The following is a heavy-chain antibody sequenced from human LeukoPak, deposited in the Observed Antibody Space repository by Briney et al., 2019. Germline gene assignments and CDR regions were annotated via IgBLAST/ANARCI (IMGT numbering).Heavy chain of an antibody. CDR2: IKSKNVGGTT. CDR3: TSQAAFDP. Sequence: PVGSLRLSGAASGFTFNNAWMNWVRKAPGKGLEWVGRIKSKNVGGTTDYAAPVKGRFTISRDDSKNTVYLQMNSLKIEDTAVYYCTSQAAFDPWGQGTLVTVSS. V-gene: IGHV3-15*01. CDR1: GFTFNNAW. J-gene: IGHJ5*02.